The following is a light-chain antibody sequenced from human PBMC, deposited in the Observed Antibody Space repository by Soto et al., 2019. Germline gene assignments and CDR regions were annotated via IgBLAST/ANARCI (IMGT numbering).Light chain of an antibody. CDR1: QSVSNNY. V-gene: IGKV3-20*01. CDR2: GAS. Sequence: IVFTKSPVPLSLSPGDRATLSCRASQSVSNNYLAWYQQKPGQAPRLLIYGASYRATGIPDRFSGSGSGTDFPLTSSMLAHEDSAEYYCQQYGSSGTFGQGTKVDNK. CDR3: QQYGSSGT. J-gene: IGKJ1*01.